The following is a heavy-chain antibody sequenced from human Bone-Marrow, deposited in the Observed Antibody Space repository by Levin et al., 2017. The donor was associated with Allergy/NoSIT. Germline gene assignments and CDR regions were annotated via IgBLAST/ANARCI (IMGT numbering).Heavy chain of an antibody. CDR2: ISYDGSNK. V-gene: IGHV3-30-3*01. CDR1: GFTFSSYA. CDR3: ARDPHHCGGDCYSTGGGFFDY. Sequence: GGSLRLSCAASGFTFSSYAMHWVRQAPGKGLEWVAVISYDGSNKYYADSVKGRFTISRDNSKNTLYLQMNSLRAEDTAVYYCARDPHHCGGDCYSTGGGFFDYWGQGTLVTVSS. D-gene: IGHD2-21*02. J-gene: IGHJ4*02.